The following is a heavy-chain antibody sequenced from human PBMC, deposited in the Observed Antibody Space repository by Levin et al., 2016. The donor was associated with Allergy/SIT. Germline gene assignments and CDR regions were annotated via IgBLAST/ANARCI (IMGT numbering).Heavy chain of an antibody. D-gene: IGHD3-3*01. CDR3: ARLLYYDFWSGLQTSYYYFDY. V-gene: IGHV4-39*01. J-gene: IGHJ4*02. CDR2: IYYSGST. Sequence: WIRQPPGKGLEWIGSIYYSGSTYYNPSLKSRVTISVDTSKNQFSLKLSSVTAADTAVYYCARLLYYDFWSGLQTSYYYFDYWGQGTLVTVSS.